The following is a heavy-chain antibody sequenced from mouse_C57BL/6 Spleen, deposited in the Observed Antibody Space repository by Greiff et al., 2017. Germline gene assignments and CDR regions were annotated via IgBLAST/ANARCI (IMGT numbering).Heavy chain of an antibody. CDR3: ARGDYDYDDYFDY. Sequence: QVQLQQPGAELVRPGSSVKLSCKASGYTFTSYWMHWVKQRPIQGLEGIGNIDPSDSETHYNQKFKDKATLTVDKSSSTAYMQLSSLTSEDSAVYYCARGDYDYDDYFDYWGQGTTLTVSS. D-gene: IGHD2-4*01. CDR2: IDPSDSET. J-gene: IGHJ2*01. V-gene: IGHV1-52*01. CDR1: GYTFTSYW.